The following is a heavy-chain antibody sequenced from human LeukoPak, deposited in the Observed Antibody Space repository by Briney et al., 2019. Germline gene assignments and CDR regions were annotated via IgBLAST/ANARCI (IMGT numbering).Heavy chain of an antibody. V-gene: IGHV3-21*01. CDR3: ARSKRDTAMVTHWYFDL. CDR1: GFTFNTYN. Sequence: PGGSLRLSCAASGFTFNTYNMNWVRQAPGKGLEWVSSISSSSSSYIFYADSLKGRFTISRDNTKNSLCLQMNSLRAEDTAVYYCARSKRDTAMVTHWYFDLWGRGTLVTVSS. J-gene: IGHJ2*01. D-gene: IGHD5-18*01. CDR2: ISSSSSSYI.